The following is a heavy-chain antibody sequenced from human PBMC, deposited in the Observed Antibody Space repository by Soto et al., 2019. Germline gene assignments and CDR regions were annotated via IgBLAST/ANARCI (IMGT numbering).Heavy chain of an antibody. CDR1: GYTFTTNG. CDR2: ISARNGDT. D-gene: IGHD3-10*01. J-gene: IGHJ4*02. CDR3: ARVQVLPNPAADF. Sequence: ASVKVSCKASGYTFTTNGIIWVRQAPGQHLEWLGWISARNGDTKYAQGFQGRVTWTTDTSTTTAYMELMNLRSDDTAVYFCARVQVLPNPAADFWGQGTLVTVSS. V-gene: IGHV1-18*04.